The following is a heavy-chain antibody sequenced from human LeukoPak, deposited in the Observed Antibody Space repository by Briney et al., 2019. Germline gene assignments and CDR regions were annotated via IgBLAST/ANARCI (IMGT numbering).Heavy chain of an antibody. CDR1: GGSISSGGYY. J-gene: IGHJ4*02. CDR3: ARSAVAGSFANFDY. D-gene: IGHD6-19*01. Sequence: SETLSLTCTVSGGSISSGGYYWSWIRQHPGKGLEWIGYIYYSGSTYYNPSLKSRVTISVDTSKNQFSLKLSSVTAADTAVYYCARSAVAGSFANFDYWGQGTLVTVSS. V-gene: IGHV4-31*03. CDR2: IYYSGST.